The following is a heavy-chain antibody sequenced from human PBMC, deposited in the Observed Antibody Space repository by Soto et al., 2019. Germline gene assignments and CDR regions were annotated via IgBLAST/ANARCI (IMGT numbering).Heavy chain of an antibody. CDR2: INPKTGTT. V-gene: IGHV1-46*01. Sequence: QVQLVQSGAEVKKPGASVKVSCKASGYTFTNYYIHWVRQAPGQGLEWVGLINPKTGTTNDAPKFQGRVTMTSATSTSTAYMELSSLRSEDTAVFYWARVLEGRYYYESSGYWGQGTLVTVSS. CDR3: ARVLEGRYYYESSGY. D-gene: IGHD3-22*01. J-gene: IGHJ4*02. CDR1: GYTFTNYY.